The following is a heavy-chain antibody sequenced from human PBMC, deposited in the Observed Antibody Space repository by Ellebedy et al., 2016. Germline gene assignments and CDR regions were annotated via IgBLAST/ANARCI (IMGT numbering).Heavy chain of an antibody. J-gene: IGHJ2*01. D-gene: IGHD1-14*01. CDR2: ISYDGSNK. CDR1: GFTFSSYA. V-gene: IGHV3-30-3*01. CDR3: AKTTWDL. Sequence: GGSLRLSCAASGFTFSSYAMHWVRQAPGKGLEWVAVISYDGSNKYYADSVKGRFTISRDNSKNTLYLQMNSLRAEDTAVYYCAKTTWDLWGRGTLVTVSS.